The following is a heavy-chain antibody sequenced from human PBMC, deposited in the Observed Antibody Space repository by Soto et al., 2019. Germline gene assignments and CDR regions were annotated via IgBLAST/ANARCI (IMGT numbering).Heavy chain of an antibody. CDR3: ARQLPVGATSWFDP. J-gene: IGHJ5*02. Sequence: SETLSLTCSVSGGSINSDDSFWGWVRQSPGKGLEWIGSLYYGGSTFYNPSLKSRVTISLDTSKNQFSLRLTSVAAADTAIYYCARQLPVGATSWFDPWGQGTLVTVSS. CDR1: GGSINSDDSF. CDR2: LYYGGST. V-gene: IGHV4-39*01. D-gene: IGHD1-26*01.